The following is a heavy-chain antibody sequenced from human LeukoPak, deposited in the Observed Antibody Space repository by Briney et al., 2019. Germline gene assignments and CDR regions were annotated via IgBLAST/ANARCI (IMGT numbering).Heavy chain of an antibody. CDR2: ISYDGSNK. D-gene: IGHD5-24*01. V-gene: IGHV3-30-3*01. CDR3: AREEMATVTIDY. Sequence: GGSLRLSCAASGFTLSSYAMHWVRQAPGKGLEWVAVISYDGSNKYYADSVKGRFTISRDNSKNTMYLQMNSLRGEDTAVYYCAREEMATVTIDYWGQGTLVIVPS. J-gene: IGHJ4*02. CDR1: GFTLSSYA.